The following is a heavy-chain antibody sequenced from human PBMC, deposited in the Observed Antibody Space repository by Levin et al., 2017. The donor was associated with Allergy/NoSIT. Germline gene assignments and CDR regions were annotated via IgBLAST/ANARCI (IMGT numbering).Heavy chain of an antibody. V-gene: IGHV3-7*01. Sequence: GGSLRLSCAASGFTFSSYWMSWVRQAPGKGLEWVASIKQLGSEKYYVDSVKGRFTISRDNAKNSLYLQMSSLGVENTAVYYCARFMSSTNTFDYWGQGTLVTVSS. CDR3: ARFMSSTNTFDY. D-gene: IGHD5/OR15-5a*01. CDR2: IKQLGSEK. J-gene: IGHJ4*02. CDR1: GFTFSSYW.